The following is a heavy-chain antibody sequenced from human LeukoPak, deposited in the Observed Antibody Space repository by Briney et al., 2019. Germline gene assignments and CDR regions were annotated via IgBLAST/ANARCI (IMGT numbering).Heavy chain of an antibody. V-gene: IGHV4-59*08. D-gene: IGHD1-26*01. CDR2: IYYSGST. CDR3: ARQAGDAYSGSDPFDY. CDR1: GGSISSYY. Sequence: PSETLSLTCTVSGGSISSYYWSWIRQPPGKGLEWIGYIYYSGSTNYNPSLKSRVTISVDTSKNQFSLKLSSVTAADTAVYYCARQAGDAYSGSDPFDYWGQGTLVTVSS. J-gene: IGHJ4*02.